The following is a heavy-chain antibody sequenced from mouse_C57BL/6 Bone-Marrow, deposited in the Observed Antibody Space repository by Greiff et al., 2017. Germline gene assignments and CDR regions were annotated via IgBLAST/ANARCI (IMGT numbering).Heavy chain of an antibody. Sequence: EVKVVESEGGLVQPGSSMKLSCTASGFTFSDYYMAWVRQVPEKGLEWVANINYDGSSTYYLDSLKSRFIISRDNAKNILYLQMSSLKSEDTATYYCARDRGFYYAMDDWGQGTSVTVSS. CDR2: INYDGSST. D-gene: IGHD3-1*01. CDR1: GFTFSDYY. J-gene: IGHJ4*01. CDR3: ARDRGFYYAMDD. V-gene: IGHV5-16*01.